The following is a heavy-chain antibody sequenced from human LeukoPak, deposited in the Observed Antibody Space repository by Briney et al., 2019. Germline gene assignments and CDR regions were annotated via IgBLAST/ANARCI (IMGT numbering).Heavy chain of an antibody. J-gene: IGHJ3*02. CDR2: ISSSSSYI. Sequence: GGSLRLSCAASGFTFSSYSMNWVRQAPGKGLEWVSSISSSSSYIYYADSVKGRFTISRDNAKNSLYLQMNSLRAEDKAMYYCARVVAVAGRAFDIWGLGTMVTVSS. CDR3: ARVVAVAGRAFDI. D-gene: IGHD6-19*01. CDR1: GFTFSSYS. V-gene: IGHV3-21*01.